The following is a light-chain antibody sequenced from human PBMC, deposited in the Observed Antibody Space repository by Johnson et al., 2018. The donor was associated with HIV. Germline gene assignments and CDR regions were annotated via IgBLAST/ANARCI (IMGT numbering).Light chain of an antibody. CDR1: SSNIGNNY. J-gene: IGLJ1*01. Sequence: QSVLTQPPSVSAAPGQKVTISCSGSSSNIGNNYVSWYQQLPGTAPKLLIYENNKQPSGIPDRFSASKSGTSATLGITGLQTGAEADYYCGTWDSSLSAFYVFGTGIKVTVL. CDR2: ENN. CDR3: GTWDSSLSAFYV. V-gene: IGLV1-51*02.